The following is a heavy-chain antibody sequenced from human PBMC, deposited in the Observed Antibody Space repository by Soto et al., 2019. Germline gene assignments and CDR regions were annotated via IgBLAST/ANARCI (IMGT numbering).Heavy chain of an antibody. CDR3: ARARYDSSGYYYFDY. Sequence: SETLSPTCTGSGGSISGYYWSWIRQPPGKGLEWIGYIYYSGSTIYNPSLKSRVTISVDTSKNQFSLKLSSVTAADTAVYYCARARYDSSGYYYFDYWGQGTLVTVSS. CDR2: IYYSGST. J-gene: IGHJ4*02. D-gene: IGHD3-22*01. V-gene: IGHV4-59*01. CDR1: GGSISGYY.